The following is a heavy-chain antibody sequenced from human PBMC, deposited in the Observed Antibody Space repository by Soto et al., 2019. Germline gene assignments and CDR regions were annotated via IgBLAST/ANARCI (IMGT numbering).Heavy chain of an antibody. CDR3: ASIAHKSSWEAPDDAFDI. CDR2: IYTSGST. CDR1: GGSISSYY. D-gene: IGHD6-13*01. Sequence: SETLSLTCIVSGGSISSYYWSWIRQPAGKGLEWIGRIYTSGSTNYNPSLKSRVTMSVDTSKNQFSLKLSSVTAADTAVYYCASIAHKSSWEAPDDAFDIWGQGTMVTVSS. J-gene: IGHJ3*02. V-gene: IGHV4-4*07.